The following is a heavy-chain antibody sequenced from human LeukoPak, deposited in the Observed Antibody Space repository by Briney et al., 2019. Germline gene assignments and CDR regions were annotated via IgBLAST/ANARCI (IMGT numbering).Heavy chain of an antibody. CDR2: IVHDGRNK. CDR1: GFTFRTYG. D-gene: IGHD3-10*01. V-gene: IGHV3-30*18. Sequence: GRSLRLSCAASGFTFRTYGMHWVRQAPGKGLEWVAVIVHDGRNKYYGDSVKGRFTISRDNSKKMVYLQINSLRAEDTARYYCAKDYGPEYASGSSYFDSWGQGTPVTVSS. CDR3: AKDYGPEYASGSSYFDS. J-gene: IGHJ4*02.